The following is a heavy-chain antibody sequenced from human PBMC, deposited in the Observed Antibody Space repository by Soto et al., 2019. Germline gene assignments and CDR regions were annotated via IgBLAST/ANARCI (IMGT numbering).Heavy chain of an antibody. CDR2: ISSDGHST. CDR1: GFTFSTYA. D-gene: IGHD5-18*01. V-gene: IGHV3-64*01. J-gene: IGHJ4*02. CDR3: ARDSSYGFDY. Sequence: PGGSLRVSCAASGFTFSTYAIHWVRQAPGKGLEYVSAISSDGHSTYYANSVKGRFTISRDNSKNTLYLQMGSLRAEDTAVYYCARDSSYGFDYWGQGTLVTVSS.